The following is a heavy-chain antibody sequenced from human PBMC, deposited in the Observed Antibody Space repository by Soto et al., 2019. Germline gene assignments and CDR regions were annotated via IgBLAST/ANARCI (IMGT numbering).Heavy chain of an antibody. V-gene: IGHV3-48*02. J-gene: IGHJ6*02. Sequence: PGGALRLSCAASGFTFGSYSMNWVRQAPGKGLEWVSYISSSSSTIYYADSVKGRFTISRDNAKNSLYLQMNSLRDEDTAVYYCARKSITGTTANRYYYGMGVWGQGTTVTVSS. D-gene: IGHD1-7*01. CDR1: GFTFGSYS. CDR2: ISSSSSTI. CDR3: ARKSITGTTANRYYYGMGV.